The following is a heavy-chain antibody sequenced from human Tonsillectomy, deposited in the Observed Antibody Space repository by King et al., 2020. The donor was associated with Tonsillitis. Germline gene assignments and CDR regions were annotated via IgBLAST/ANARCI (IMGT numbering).Heavy chain of an antibody. Sequence: VQLVESRGGLIQPGGSLRLSCAASGFTFYNYAMTWVRQAPGKGLEWVSAISGSGVSTYYADSVKGRFTISIDNSKNTLYLQMNSLRAEDTAVYYCAKTGAYGDSDWFDPWGQGTLVTVSS. CDR3: AKTGAYGDSDWFDP. CDR2: ISGSGVST. D-gene: IGHD4-17*01. V-gene: IGHV3-23*04. J-gene: IGHJ5*02. CDR1: GFTFYNYA.